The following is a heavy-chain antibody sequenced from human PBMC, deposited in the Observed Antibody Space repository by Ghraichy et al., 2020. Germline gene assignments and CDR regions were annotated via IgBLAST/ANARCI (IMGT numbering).Heavy chain of an antibody. CDR2: IYPRDSDT. D-gene: IGHD5-24*01. CDR1: GYIFTTYW. CDR3: ARRHRDGRGGYYVDY. Sequence: GESLNISCEGSGYIFTTYWIAWVRQMPGKDLEWMGIIYPRDSDTEYSPSFHGQVTISADKSISTAYLQWSSLKASDTAMYYCARRHRDGRGGYYVDYWGQGTLVTVSS. V-gene: IGHV5-51*01. J-gene: IGHJ4*02.